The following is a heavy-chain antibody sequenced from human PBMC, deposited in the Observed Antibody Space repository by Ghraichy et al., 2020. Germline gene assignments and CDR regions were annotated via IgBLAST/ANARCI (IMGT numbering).Heavy chain of an antibody. D-gene: IGHD6-13*01. V-gene: IGHV3-48*02. J-gene: IGHJ6*03. Sequence: GGSLRLSCAASGFTFSSYSMNWVRQAPGKGLEWVLYISSSSSTIYYADSVKGRFTISRDNAKNSLYLQMNSLRDEGTAVYYCARYSSSWYGYYYYYMDVWGKGTTVTVSS. CDR1: GFTFSSYS. CDR2: ISSSSSTI. CDR3: ARYSSSWYGYYYYYMDV.